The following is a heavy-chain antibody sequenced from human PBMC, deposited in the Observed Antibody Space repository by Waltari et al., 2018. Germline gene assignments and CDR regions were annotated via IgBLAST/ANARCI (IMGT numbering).Heavy chain of an antibody. CDR2: IYYSGSP. D-gene: IGHD6-19*01. J-gene: IGHJ4*02. V-gene: IGHV4-39*07. CDR1: GGSISSSSYY. Sequence: QLQLQESGPGLVKPSETLSLTCTVSGGSISSSSYYWGWIRQPPGKGLEWIGSIYYSGSPYYNPSLKSLVTISVDTSKNQFSLKLSSVTAADTAVYYCARDSSVAGTYFDYWGQGTLVTVSS. CDR3: ARDSSVAGTYFDY.